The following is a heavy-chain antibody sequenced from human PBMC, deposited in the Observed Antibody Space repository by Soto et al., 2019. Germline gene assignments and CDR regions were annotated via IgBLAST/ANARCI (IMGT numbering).Heavy chain of an antibody. CDR3: ARDGRSASNYYGLDV. V-gene: IGHV3-11*01. D-gene: IGHD1-26*01. Sequence: QVQLVESGGGLVKPGGSLRLSCVASGFTFSDYYMNWIRQAPGKGLEWVAYISSSGSTIYYADSVKGRFTMSRDNTNNTLYLQMNRLRAADTAIYYCARDGRSASNYYGLDVWGQGTTVTVSS. J-gene: IGHJ6*02. CDR1: GFTFSDYY. CDR2: ISSSGSTI.